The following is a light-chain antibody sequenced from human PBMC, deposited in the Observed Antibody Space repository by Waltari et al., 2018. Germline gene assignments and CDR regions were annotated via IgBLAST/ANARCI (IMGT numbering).Light chain of an antibody. CDR1: QSLMHSNGNTY. J-gene: IGKJ3*01. CDR2: RVS. Sequence: DIVMTQTPLSLPVTPGEPASISCRSSQSLMHSNGNTYLYWYLQKPGQSPRLLIYRVSNRFSGGPDRFSGSGSGTDLTPKISPVEAEDVGVYYCMQALQTPFTFGPVTKLDIK. V-gene: IGKV2-29*02. CDR3: MQALQTPFT.